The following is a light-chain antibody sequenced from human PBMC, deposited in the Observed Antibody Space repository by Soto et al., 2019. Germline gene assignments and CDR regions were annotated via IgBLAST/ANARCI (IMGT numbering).Light chain of an antibody. V-gene: IGLV1-44*01. J-gene: IGLJ1*01. Sequence: QSVLTQPPSASGTPGQRVTISCSGSSSNIGNNNVNWYQQLPGTAPKLLIYSNNQRLSGVPDRFSGSKSGTSASLAISGLQSEDEADYYCAAWDDSLNGYVFGTGTKLTVL. CDR1: SSNIGNNN. CDR3: AAWDDSLNGYV. CDR2: SNN.